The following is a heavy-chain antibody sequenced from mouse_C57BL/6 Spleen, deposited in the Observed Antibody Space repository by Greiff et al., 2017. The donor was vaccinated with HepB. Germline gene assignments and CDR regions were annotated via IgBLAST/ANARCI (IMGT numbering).Heavy chain of an antibody. J-gene: IGHJ4*01. CDR1: GYTFTSYW. Sequence: VQLQQPGAELVKPGASVKLSCKASGYTFTSYWMQWVKQRPGQGLEWIGEIDPSDSYTNYNQKFKGKATLTVDTSSSTAYMQLSSLTSEDSAVYYCARSRGNYYAMDYWGQGTSVTVSS. V-gene: IGHV1-50*01. CDR3: ARSRGNYYAMDY. CDR2: IDPSDSYT.